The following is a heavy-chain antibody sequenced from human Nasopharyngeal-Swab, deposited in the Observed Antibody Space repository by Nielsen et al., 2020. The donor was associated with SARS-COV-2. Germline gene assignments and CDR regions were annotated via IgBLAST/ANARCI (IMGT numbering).Heavy chain of an antibody. D-gene: IGHD5-24*01. V-gene: IGHV1-3*01. J-gene: IGHJ4*02. CDR3: VRDDGRSWLLDK. CDR1: GYLLIHQA. Sequence: ASVKVSCKASGYLLIHQALHWVRQAPGQSFEWMGWITAANGNTEYSQNFHDRLTLTTDASANTAYMDLSGLTSEDTAIYYCVRDDGRSWLLDKWGQGTQVTGLL. CDR2: ITAANGNT.